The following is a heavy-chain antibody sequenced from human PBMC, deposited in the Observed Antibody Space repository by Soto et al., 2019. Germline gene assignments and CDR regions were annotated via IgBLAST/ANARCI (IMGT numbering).Heavy chain of an antibody. Sequence: GGSLRLSCAASGFTFSTYWMHWVRQAPGKGLVWVSRINSDGSSTTYADSVKGRFTISRDSAKNTLYLQMNSLRAEDTAVYYCARGATIFGVASRGFDPWGQGTLVTVSS. V-gene: IGHV3-74*01. CDR1: GFTFSTYW. J-gene: IGHJ5*02. CDR3: ARGATIFGVASRGFDP. D-gene: IGHD3-3*01. CDR2: INSDGSST.